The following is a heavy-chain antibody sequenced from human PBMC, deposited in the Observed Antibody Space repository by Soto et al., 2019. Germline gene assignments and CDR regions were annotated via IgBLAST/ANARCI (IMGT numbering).Heavy chain of an antibody. D-gene: IGHD3-9*01. Sequence: EVQLLESGGGLVQPGGSLRLSCAASGFTFSSYAMSWVRQAPGKGLEWVSAISGSGGSTYYADSVKGRFTISRDNSKNTLYLQMNSLRAEDTAVYYCANDPRAVLRYFDWLTPFDPWGQGTLVTVSS. J-gene: IGHJ5*02. CDR1: GFTFSSYA. CDR2: ISGSGGST. CDR3: ANDPRAVLRYFDWLTPFDP. V-gene: IGHV3-23*01.